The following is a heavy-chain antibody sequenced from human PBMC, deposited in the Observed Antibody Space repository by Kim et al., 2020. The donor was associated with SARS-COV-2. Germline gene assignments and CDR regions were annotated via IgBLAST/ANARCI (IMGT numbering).Heavy chain of an antibody. CDR1: GGSFSGYY. CDR2: INHSGST. CDR3: ARGPYYYDSSGYYPVRGGYYGMDV. J-gene: IGHJ6*02. V-gene: IGHV4-34*01. Sequence: SETLSLTCAVYGGSFSGYYWSWIRQPPGKGLEWIGEINHSGSTNYNPSLKSRVTISVDTSKNQFSLKLSSVTAADTAVYYCARGPYYYDSSGYYPVRGGYYGMDVWGQGTTVTVSS. D-gene: IGHD3-22*01.